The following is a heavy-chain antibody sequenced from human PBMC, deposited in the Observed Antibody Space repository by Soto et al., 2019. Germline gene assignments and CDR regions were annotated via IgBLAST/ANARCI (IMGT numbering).Heavy chain of an antibody. J-gene: IGHJ6*03. CDR2: INPNSGGT. D-gene: IGHD3-10*01. Sequence: QVQLVQSGAEVKKPGASVKVSCKASGYTFTGYYMHWVRQAPGQGLEWMGWINPNSGGTNYAQKFQGWVTRTRDTSISTAYMELSRLRSDDTAVYYCARAFYYYGSGSAYYMDVWGKGTTVTVSS. V-gene: IGHV1-2*04. CDR3: ARAFYYYGSGSAYYMDV. CDR1: GYTFTGYY.